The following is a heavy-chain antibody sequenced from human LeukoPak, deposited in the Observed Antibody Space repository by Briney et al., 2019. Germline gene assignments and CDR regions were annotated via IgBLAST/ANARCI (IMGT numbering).Heavy chain of an antibody. D-gene: IGHD5-24*01. CDR1: GFAFDEHG. Sequence: PGGSLTLSCTASGFAFDEHGMSWVRHVPGQGLEWVSGINWSGGSTVYADPLRGRFTISRDNAQNSLYLQMSSLRVEDTAVYYCARDYNWGFDNWGQGTLVTVSS. V-gene: IGHV3-20*04. J-gene: IGHJ4*02. CDR3: ARDYNWGFDN. CDR2: INWSGGST.